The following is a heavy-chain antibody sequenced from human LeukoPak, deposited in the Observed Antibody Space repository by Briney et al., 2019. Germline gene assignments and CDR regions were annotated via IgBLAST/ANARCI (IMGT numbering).Heavy chain of an antibody. Sequence: PGGSLRLSCAASGFTFSIYWMSWVRQAPGKGLEWVANIKPDGSEKYYVASVKGRFTISRDNARDSLYLQMNSLRAEDTAVYYCARDTLGPSDYWGQGTLVTVSS. CDR1: GFTFSIYW. V-gene: IGHV3-7*05. CDR3: ARDTLGPSDY. J-gene: IGHJ4*02. CDR2: IKPDGSEK.